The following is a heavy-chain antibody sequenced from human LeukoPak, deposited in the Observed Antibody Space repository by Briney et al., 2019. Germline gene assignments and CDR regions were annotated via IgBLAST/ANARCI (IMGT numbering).Heavy chain of an antibody. V-gene: IGHV3-66*02. CDR3: EAGEDV. J-gene: IGHJ6*04. Sequence: GSLRLSCAASGFNVSNNYVSWVRQAPGKGLEWISIIYYDGSTFYADSVKGRFTISRDISRNTVYLQMNSLRSEDTAVYYCEAGEDVWGEGTTVAVSS. CDR2: IYYDGST. CDR1: GFNVSNNY. D-gene: IGHD6-25*01.